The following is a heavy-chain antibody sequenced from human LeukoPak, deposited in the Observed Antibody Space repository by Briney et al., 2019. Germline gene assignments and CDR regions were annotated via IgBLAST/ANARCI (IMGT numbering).Heavy chain of an antibody. V-gene: IGHV5-51*01. J-gene: IGHJ4*02. Sequence: GESLKISCKGSGYSFTSYWIGWVRPMPGKGLEWMGIIYPGDSDTRYSPSFQGQVTISVDKSISTAYLQWSSLKASDTAMYYCARLGSSGSWHEGVDYWGQGTLVTVSS. CDR1: GYSFTSYW. D-gene: IGHD1-26*01. CDR3: ARLGSSGSWHEGVDY. CDR2: IYPGDSDT.